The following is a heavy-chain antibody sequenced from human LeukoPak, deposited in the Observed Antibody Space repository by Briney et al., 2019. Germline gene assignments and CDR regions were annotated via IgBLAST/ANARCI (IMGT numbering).Heavy chain of an antibody. V-gene: IGHV4-59*01. CDR1: GGSISSYY. J-gene: IGHJ4*02. Sequence: SETLSLTCAVSGGSISSYYWSWIRQPPGKGLEWIGYIYYSGSTNYNPSLKSRVTISVDTSKNQFSLKLSSVTAADTAVYYCARGLGMATIAGDYFDYWGQGTLVTVSS. CDR3: ARGLGMATIAGDYFDY. CDR2: IYYSGST. D-gene: IGHD5-24*01.